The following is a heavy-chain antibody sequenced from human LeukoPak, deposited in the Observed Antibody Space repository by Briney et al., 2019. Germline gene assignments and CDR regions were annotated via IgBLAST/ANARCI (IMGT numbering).Heavy chain of an antibody. V-gene: IGHV3-66*02. CDR2: IYSGGST. D-gene: IGHD3-22*01. CDR1: GFTVSSNY. J-gene: IGHJ4*02. Sequence: TGGSLRLSCAASGFTVSSNYMSWVRQAPGKGLEWVSVIYSGGSTYYADSVKGRFTISRDNSKNTLYLQMNSLRAEDTAVYYCARDYYDSSGYSSGSDYWGQGTLVTVSS. CDR3: ARDYYDSSGYSSGSDY.